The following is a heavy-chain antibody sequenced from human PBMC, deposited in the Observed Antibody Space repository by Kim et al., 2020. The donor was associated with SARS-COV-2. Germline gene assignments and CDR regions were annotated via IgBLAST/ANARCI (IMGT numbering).Heavy chain of an antibody. Sequence: GGSLRLSCAASGFTVSSNYMSWVRQAPGKGLEWVSVIYSGGSTYYADSVKGRFTISRHNSKNTLYLQMNSLRAEDTAVYYCAASPTQSVRATLLWFGELTYWGQRTVATVSS. CDR1: GFTVSSNY. CDR3: AASPTQSVRATLLWFGELTY. V-gene: IGHV3-53*04. D-gene: IGHD3-10*01. CDR2: IYSGGST. J-gene: IGHJ4*02.